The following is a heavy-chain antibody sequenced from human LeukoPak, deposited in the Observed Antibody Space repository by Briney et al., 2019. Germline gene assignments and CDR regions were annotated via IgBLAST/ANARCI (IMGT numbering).Heavy chain of an antibody. D-gene: IGHD3-22*01. J-gene: IGHJ3*02. V-gene: IGHV1-18*01. CDR2: ISAYNGNT. CDR1: GYTFTSYG. Sequence: ASVKVSCKASGYTFTSYGISWVRQAPGQGLEWMGWISAYNGNTNYAQKFQGRVTITADKSTSTAYMELSSLRSEDTAVYYCASARRLSYYYDSSGDAFDIWGQGTMVTVSS. CDR3: ASARRLSYYYDSSGDAFDI.